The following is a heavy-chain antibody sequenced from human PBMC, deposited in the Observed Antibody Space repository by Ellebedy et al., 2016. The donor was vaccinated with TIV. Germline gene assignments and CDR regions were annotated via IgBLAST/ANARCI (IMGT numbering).Heavy chain of an antibody. J-gene: IGHJ4*02. D-gene: IGHD2-15*01. Sequence: GESLKISCAASGFTFRDSARTWVCQVPGKGPEWDSTIFKDGGTTYYADSVKGRFTISRDNSKDKLSLQMNSLRAEDTAVYYCAKLAGTHLWYFNHWGQGTLVTVSS. CDR1: GFTFRDSA. CDR3: AKLAGTHLWYFNH. CDR2: IFKDGGTT. V-gene: IGHV3-23*01.